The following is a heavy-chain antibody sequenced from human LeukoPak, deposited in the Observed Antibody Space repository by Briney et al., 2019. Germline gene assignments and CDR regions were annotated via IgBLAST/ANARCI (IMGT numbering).Heavy chain of an antibody. CDR2: IGSSSSYT. Sequence: GGSLRLYCAASGFTFSSYSMNWVRHAPGKGLEWVSTIGSSSSYTYYADSVKGRFTISRDNAKNSLYLQMNSLRAEDMAVCYCARDIVPPGLFWDYWGQGALVTVSS. J-gene: IGHJ4*02. D-gene: IGHD2-2*01. CDR3: ARDIVPPGLFWDY. V-gene: IGHV3-21*04. CDR1: GFTFSSYS.